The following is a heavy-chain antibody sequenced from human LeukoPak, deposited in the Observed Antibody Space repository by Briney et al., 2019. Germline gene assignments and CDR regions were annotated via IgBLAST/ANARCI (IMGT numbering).Heavy chain of an antibody. Sequence: SETLSLTCTTSGVSISRFYWSWVRHPPGKGLEWTGNIYSGVPTYFNPSLKSRVIISVDTSKNQFSLNLTSVTAADTAMYYCVQTTGWPGFDYWGQGILVTVSS. J-gene: IGHJ4*02. V-gene: IGHV4-4*09. CDR1: GVSISRFY. CDR2: IYSGVPT. D-gene: IGHD1-1*01. CDR3: VQTTGWPGFDY.